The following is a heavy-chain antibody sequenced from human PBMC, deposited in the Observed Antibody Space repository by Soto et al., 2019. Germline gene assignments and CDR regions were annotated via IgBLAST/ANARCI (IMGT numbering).Heavy chain of an antibody. Sequence: SQTLSRTCAISGDSVSSNSAAWNWIRQSPSRGLEWLGRTYYRSKWYNDYAVSVKSRITINPDTSKNQFSLQLNSVTPEDTAVYYCASELSSRGRSFPFLYSGQGTLVTVSS. V-gene: IGHV6-1*01. CDR1: GDSVSSNSAA. CDR3: ASELSSRGRSFPFLY. CDR2: TYYRSKWYN. D-gene: IGHD6-19*01. J-gene: IGHJ4*02.